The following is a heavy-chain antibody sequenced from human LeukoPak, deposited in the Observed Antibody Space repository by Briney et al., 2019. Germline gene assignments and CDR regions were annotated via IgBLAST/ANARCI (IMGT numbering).Heavy chain of an antibody. D-gene: IGHD3-3*01. CDR3: AKDPTYYDFWSGYSAVPYYFDY. Sequence: PGGSLRLSCAASGFTFSSYAMSWVRQAPGKGLEWVSAISGSGGSTYYADSVKGRFTISRDNSKNTLYLQMNSLRAEDTAVYYCAKDPTYYDFWSGYSAVPYYFDYWGQGTLVTVSS. CDR1: GFTFSSYA. V-gene: IGHV3-23*01. CDR2: ISGSGGST. J-gene: IGHJ4*02.